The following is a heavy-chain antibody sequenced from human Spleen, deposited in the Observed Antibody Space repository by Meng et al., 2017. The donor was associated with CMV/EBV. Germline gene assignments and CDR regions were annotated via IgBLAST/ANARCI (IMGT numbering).Heavy chain of an antibody. Sequence: GESLKISCAASGFTFTGYWMHWVRQAPGKGLVWVSSISGSGSYIFYSDSLKGRFTVSRDNAKNSMYLQMNSLGAEDTAVYYCARDSSSIAFDYWGQGTLVTVSS. V-gene: IGHV3-21*01. CDR1: GFTFTGYW. J-gene: IGHJ4*02. CDR2: ISGSGSYI. CDR3: ARDSSSIAFDY. D-gene: IGHD6-13*01.